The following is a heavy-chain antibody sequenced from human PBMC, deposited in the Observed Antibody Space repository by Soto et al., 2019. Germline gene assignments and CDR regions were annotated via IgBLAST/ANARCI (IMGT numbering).Heavy chain of an antibody. CDR1: GAYISDFS. V-gene: IGHV4-4*07. CDR2: ITINGNT. Sequence: PSETLSLTCRVSGAYISDFSWSWIRQPAGKGLEWIGRITINGNTQKNPSFKSRVTMPIDTSRNHFSLNLQSATAADAALYYCARETGENWTYEAHWGPGTLVTVSS. D-gene: IGHD1-7*01. CDR3: ARETGENWTYEAH. J-gene: IGHJ1*01.